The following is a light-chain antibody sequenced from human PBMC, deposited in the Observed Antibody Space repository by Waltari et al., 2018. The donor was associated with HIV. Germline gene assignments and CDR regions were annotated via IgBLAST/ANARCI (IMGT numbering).Light chain of an antibody. CDR3: SSYTSSSTWV. CDR2: DVS. J-gene: IGLJ3*02. V-gene: IGLV2-14*03. CDR1: SSDVGGYHY. Sequence: QSALPQPAHASGSPGQSLTIPCTGTSSDVGGYHYASWYQQHPGKAPKLMIYDVSNRPSGVSNRFSGSKSGNTASLTISGLQAEDEADYYCSSYTSSSTWVFGGGTKLTVL.